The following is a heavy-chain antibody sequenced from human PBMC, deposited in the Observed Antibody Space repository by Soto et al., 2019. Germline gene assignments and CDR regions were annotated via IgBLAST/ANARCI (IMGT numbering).Heavy chain of an antibody. Sequence: PSETLSLTCTVSGGSISSYYWSWIRQPPGKGLEWIGYIYYSGSTNYNPSLKSRVTISVDTSKNQFSLKLSSVTAADTAVYYCARVRTIFGVVLDAFDIWGRGTMVTVSS. CDR1: GGSISSYY. D-gene: IGHD3-3*01. CDR2: IYYSGST. V-gene: IGHV4-59*01. J-gene: IGHJ3*02. CDR3: ARVRTIFGVVLDAFDI.